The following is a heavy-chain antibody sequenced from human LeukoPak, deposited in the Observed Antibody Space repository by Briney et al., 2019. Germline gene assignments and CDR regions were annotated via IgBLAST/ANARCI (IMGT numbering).Heavy chain of an antibody. Sequence: PSETLSLTCTVSGGSISSYNWNWIRQPPGKGLEWIGYIYYSGSINYNPSLKSRVTISVDTSKNQFSLKLISVTAADTAVYYCARVHKGSTLNYDCYYMDVWGKGTTVIVSS. J-gene: IGHJ6*03. V-gene: IGHV4-59*01. CDR2: IYYSGSI. D-gene: IGHD2-15*01. CDR1: GGSISSYN. CDR3: ARVHKGSTLNYDCYYMDV.